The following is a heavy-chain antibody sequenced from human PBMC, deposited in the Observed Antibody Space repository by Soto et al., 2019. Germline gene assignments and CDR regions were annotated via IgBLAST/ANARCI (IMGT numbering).Heavy chain of an antibody. CDR2: IWYDGSNK. Sequence: QVQLVESGGGVVQPGRSLRLSCAASGFTFSSYGMHWVRQAPGKGLEWVAVIWYDGSNKYYADSVKGRFTISRDNSKNTLYLQMHSLRAEETAVYYCARSRYWSGGRCRNRGDYCDGMDVWGQGTTVTVSS. CDR1: GFTFSSYG. V-gene: IGHV3-33*01. D-gene: IGHD2-15*01. J-gene: IGHJ6*02. CDR3: ARSRYWSGGRCRNRGDYCDGMDV.